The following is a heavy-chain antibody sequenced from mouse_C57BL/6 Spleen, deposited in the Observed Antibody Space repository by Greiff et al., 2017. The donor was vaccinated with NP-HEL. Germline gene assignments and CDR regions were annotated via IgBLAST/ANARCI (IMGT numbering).Heavy chain of an antibody. CDR1: GFTFSDYY. CDR3: AKADYDYDGYWYFDV. Sequence: EVKVEESEGGLVQPGSSMKLSCTASGFTFSDYYMAWVRQVPEKGLEWVANINYDGSSTYYLDSLKSRFIISRDNAKNILYLQMSSLKSEDTATYYCAKADYDYDGYWYFDVWGTGTTVTVSS. V-gene: IGHV5-16*01. CDR2: INYDGSST. J-gene: IGHJ1*03. D-gene: IGHD2-4*01.